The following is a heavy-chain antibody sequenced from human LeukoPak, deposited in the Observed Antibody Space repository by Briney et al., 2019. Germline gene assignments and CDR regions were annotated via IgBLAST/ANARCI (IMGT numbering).Heavy chain of an antibody. CDR1: GYTFTSYD. CDR2: MNPNSGNT. J-gene: IGHJ4*02. V-gene: IGHV1-8*01. D-gene: IGHD2-2*01. Sequence: ASVKVSCKASGYTFTSYDINWVRQATGQGLEWMGWMNPNSGNTGYAQKFQGRVTMTSNTSISTAYMELSSLRSEDTAVYYCARGLRRLGYCSSTSCLRYYFDYWGQGTLVTVSS. CDR3: ARGLRRLGYCSSTSCLRYYFDY.